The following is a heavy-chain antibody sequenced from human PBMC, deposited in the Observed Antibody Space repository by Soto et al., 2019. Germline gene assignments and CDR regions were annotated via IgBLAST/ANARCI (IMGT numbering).Heavy chain of an antibody. Sequence: EVQLVESGGGLVKPGGSLRLSCAASGFTFSNAWMNWVRQAPGKGLEWVGRIKSKTDGGTTDYAAPVKGRFTISRDDSKNTLYLQMNSLKTEDTAVYYCTTDATELERRSSDYWGQGTLVTVSS. V-gene: IGHV3-15*07. CDR3: TTDATELERRSSDY. CDR1: GFTFSNAW. J-gene: IGHJ4*02. D-gene: IGHD1-1*01. CDR2: IKSKTDGGTT.